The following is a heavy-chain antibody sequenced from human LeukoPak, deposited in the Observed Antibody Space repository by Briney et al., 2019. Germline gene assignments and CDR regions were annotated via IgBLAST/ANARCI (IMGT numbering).Heavy chain of an antibody. V-gene: IGHV1-2*02. CDR1: GYTFTGYY. Sequence: ASVKVSCKASGYTFTGYYMHWVRQAPGQGLEWMGWINPNSGGTNYAQKFQGRVTMTRDTSISTAYMELSRLRSDDTAVYYCARAPIEGSSWYAFDIWGQGTTVTVSS. J-gene: IGHJ3*02. CDR2: INPNSGGT. D-gene: IGHD6-13*01. CDR3: ARAPIEGSSWYAFDI.